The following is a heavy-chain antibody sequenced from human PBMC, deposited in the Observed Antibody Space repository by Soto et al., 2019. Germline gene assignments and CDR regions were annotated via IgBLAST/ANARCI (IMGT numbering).Heavy chain of an antibody. CDR3: ARVDSGESPYRPRGYYYGMDV. D-gene: IGHD3-16*01. CDR1: GYTFTSYY. V-gene: IGHV1-8*02. CDR2: INPNSCNT. Sequence: GASVKVSCKASGYTFTSYYMHWVRQAPGQGLEWIGIINPNSCNTGYAQKFQGRVTMTRSTSISTAYMELSSLRSEDTAVYYCARVDSGESPYRPRGYYYGMDVWGQGTTVTVSS. J-gene: IGHJ6*02.